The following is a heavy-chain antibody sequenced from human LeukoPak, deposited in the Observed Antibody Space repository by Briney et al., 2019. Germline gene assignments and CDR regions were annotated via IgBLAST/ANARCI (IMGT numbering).Heavy chain of an antibody. CDR3: ARGGLSIDY. V-gene: IGHV4-59*01. D-gene: IGHD6-6*01. CDR2: IYYSGST. J-gene: IGHJ4*02. Sequence: TPSETLSLTCTVSGGSISSYYWSWIRQPPGKGLEWIGYIYYSGSTNYNPSLKSRVTISVDTSKNQFSLKLSSVTAADTAVYYCARGGLSIDYWGQGTLVTVSS. CDR1: GGSISSYY.